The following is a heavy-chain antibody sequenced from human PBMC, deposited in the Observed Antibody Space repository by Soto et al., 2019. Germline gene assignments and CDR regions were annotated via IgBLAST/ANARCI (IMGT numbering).Heavy chain of an antibody. J-gene: IGHJ4*02. CDR3: ARGSTRNTF. V-gene: IGHV3-21*01. CDR2: ISSGSSYI. CDR1: GFTFSSHI. Sequence: PGGSLRLSCAASGFTFSSHIMTWVRQAPGKGLEWVSTISSGSSYIYCADSVKGRFTISRDDANNSLYLQMNSLRADDTAVYYCARGSTRNTFWGQVPLVTVSS. D-gene: IGHD3-16*01.